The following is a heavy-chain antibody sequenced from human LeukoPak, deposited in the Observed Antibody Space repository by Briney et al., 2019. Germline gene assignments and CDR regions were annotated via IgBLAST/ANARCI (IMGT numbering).Heavy chain of an antibody. CDR1: GSTFTNYY. Sequence: ASVKVSCTACGSTFTNYYVLWVRPPAAQGSERMGIINPSGGSTSYPQKIQGSVTTTEDMSTSTGYMELSSLRSEETAVFYCARSFGASQQYTSSWNYYYMDVWGEGTTVTVSS. CDR2: INPSGGST. V-gene: IGHV1-46*01. D-gene: IGHD6-13*01. CDR3: ARSFGASQQYTSSWNYYYMDV. J-gene: IGHJ6*03.